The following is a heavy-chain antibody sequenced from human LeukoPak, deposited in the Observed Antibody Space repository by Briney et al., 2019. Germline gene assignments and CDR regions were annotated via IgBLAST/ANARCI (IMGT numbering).Heavy chain of an antibody. CDR1: GYNFIGYY. Sequence: ASVKVSCKASGYNFIGYYMHWVRQAPGQGLEWMGWINPNSGGTDYAQKFQGRVTMTRDTSISTASMELSRLRSDDTAVYYCARDHAVTYYDFWSGYYTNWFDPWGQGTLVTVSS. J-gene: IGHJ5*02. CDR3: ARDHAVTYYDFWSGYYTNWFDP. CDR2: INPNSGGT. D-gene: IGHD3-3*01. V-gene: IGHV1-2*02.